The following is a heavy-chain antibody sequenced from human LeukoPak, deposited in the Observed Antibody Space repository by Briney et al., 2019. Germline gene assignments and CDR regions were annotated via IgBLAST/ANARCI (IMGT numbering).Heavy chain of an antibody. V-gene: IGHV3-74*01. CDR2: ISNDGSST. D-gene: IGHD3/OR15-3a*01. CDR3: VRDSPTGYYTDH. Sequence: PGGFLKLSCAASGFTFSVYWMHWVRQAPGKGLVWVSRISNDGSSTTYADSVKGRFTISRDDAKNTVYLQMNSLRAEDTAVYYCVRDSPTGYYTDHWGQGTLVTVSS. J-gene: IGHJ4*02. CDR1: GFTFSVYW.